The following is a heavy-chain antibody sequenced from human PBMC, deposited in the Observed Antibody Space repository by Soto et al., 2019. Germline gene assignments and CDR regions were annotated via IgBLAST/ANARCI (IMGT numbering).Heavy chain of an antibody. Sequence: EVQLLESGGGLVQPGGSLRLSCAASGFTFSSYAMSWVRQAPGKGLEWVSAISGSGGSTYYADSVKGRFTISRDNSKNTLYLQMNSLRAEDTAVYYCAIPNPRPVVGVVVAHRDYWGQGTLVTVSS. CDR1: GFTFSSYA. D-gene: IGHD2-15*01. V-gene: IGHV3-23*01. CDR2: ISGSGGST. CDR3: AIPNPRPVVGVVVAHRDY. J-gene: IGHJ4*02.